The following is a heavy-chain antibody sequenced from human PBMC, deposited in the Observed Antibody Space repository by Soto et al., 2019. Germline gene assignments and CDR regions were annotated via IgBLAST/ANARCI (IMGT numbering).Heavy chain of an antibody. V-gene: IGHV4-34*01. CDR3: ARGNTWNPYYFDY. CDR2: INHSGST. D-gene: IGHD1-20*01. J-gene: IGHJ4*02. Sequence: QVQLQQWGAGLLKPSETLSLTCAVYGGSFSGYYWSWIRQPPGKGLEWIGEINHSGSTNYNPSLKSRVTISVDTSKNQFSLKLSSVTAADTAVYYCARGNTWNPYYFDYWGQGTLVTVSS. CDR1: GGSFSGYY.